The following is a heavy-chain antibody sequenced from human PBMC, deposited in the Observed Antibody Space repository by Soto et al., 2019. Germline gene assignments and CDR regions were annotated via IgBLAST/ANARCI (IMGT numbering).Heavy chain of an antibody. J-gene: IGHJ6*03. CDR2: INHSGST. D-gene: IGHD3-16*02. V-gene: IGHV4-34*01. CDR3: ARGVGYDYIWGSDRKRGEQNHYYNMDV. Sequence: ETLSLTCAVYGGSFSGYYWSWIRQPPGKGLEWIGEINHSGSTNYNPSLKSRVTISVDTSKNQFSLKLSSVTAADTAVYYCARGVGYDYIWGSDRKRGEQNHYYNMDVWGKGTTVTVSS. CDR1: GGSFSGYY.